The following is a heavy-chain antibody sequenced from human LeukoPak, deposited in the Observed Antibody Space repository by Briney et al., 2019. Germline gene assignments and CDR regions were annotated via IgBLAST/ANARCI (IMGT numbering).Heavy chain of an antibody. CDR2: ISSSSSYI. CDR1: GFTFSSYS. J-gene: IGHJ4*02. D-gene: IGHD3-22*01. Sequence: GGSLRLSCAASGFTFSSYSMNWVRQAPGKGLEWVSSISSSSSYIYYADSVKGRFTISGDNAKNSLYLQMNSLRAEDTAVYYCARDLGSSGYLDYWGQGTLVTVSS. V-gene: IGHV3-21*01. CDR3: ARDLGSSGYLDY.